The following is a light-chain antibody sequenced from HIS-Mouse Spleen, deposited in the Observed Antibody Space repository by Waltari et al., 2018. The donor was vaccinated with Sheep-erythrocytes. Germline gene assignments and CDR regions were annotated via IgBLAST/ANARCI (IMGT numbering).Light chain of an antibody. J-gene: IGLJ3*02. Sequence: NFMLTQPHSVSESPGKTVTISCTRSSGSIASNYVQWYQQRPGSAPTTVIYEGNQRPPGVPDRFSGSIDSSSNSASLTISGLKTEDEADYYCQSYDSSNQVFGGGTKLTVL. CDR3: QSYDSSNQV. CDR1: SGSIASNY. CDR2: EGN. V-gene: IGLV6-57*04.